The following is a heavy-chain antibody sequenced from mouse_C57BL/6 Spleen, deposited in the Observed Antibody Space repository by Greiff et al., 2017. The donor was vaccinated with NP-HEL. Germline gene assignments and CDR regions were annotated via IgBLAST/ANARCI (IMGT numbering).Heavy chain of an antibody. CDR3: ARGGLYYGSSWGYAMDY. V-gene: IGHV1-55*01. CDR2: IYPVSGST. D-gene: IGHD1-1*01. J-gene: IGHJ4*01. CDR1: GYTFTSYW. Sequence: QVQLQQSGAELVKPGASVKMSCKASGYTFTSYWITWVKQRPGQGLEWIGDIYPVSGSTNYNEKFKSKATLTVDTSSSTAYMQLSSLTSEDSAVYYCARGGLYYGSSWGYAMDYWGQGTSVTVSS.